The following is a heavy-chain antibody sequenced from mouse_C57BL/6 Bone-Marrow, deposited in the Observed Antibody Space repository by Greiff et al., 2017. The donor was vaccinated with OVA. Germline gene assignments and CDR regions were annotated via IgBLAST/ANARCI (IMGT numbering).Heavy chain of an antibody. V-gene: IGHV1-15*01. CDR1: GYTFTDYE. CDR3: TLPYYGSSLFDY. J-gene: IGHJ2*01. CDR2: IDPETGGT. Sequence: LVESGAELVRPGASVTLSCKASGYTFTDYEMHWVKQTPVHGLEWIGAIDPETGGTAYNQKFKGKAILTADKSSSTAYMELRSLTSEDSAVYYCTLPYYGSSLFDYWGQGTTLTVSS. D-gene: IGHD1-1*01.